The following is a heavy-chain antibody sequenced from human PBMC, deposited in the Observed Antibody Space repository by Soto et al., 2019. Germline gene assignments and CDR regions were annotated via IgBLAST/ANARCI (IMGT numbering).Heavy chain of an antibody. D-gene: IGHD4-17*01. J-gene: IGHJ6*02. Sequence: QLQLQESGPGLVKPSETLSLTCTVSGGSISSSSYYWGWIRQPPGKGLEWIGGIYYSGSTYYKPSLKSRVTISVDTSKNQFSLKLSFVTAADTAVYYCARATVTDYYYYYYGMDVWGQGTTVTVSS. CDR2: IYYSGST. V-gene: IGHV4-39*01. CDR3: ARATVTDYYYYYYGMDV. CDR1: GGSISSSSYY.